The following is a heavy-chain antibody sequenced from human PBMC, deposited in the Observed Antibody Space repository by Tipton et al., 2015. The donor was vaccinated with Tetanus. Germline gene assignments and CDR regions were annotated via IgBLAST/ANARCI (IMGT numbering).Heavy chain of an antibody. D-gene: IGHD1-14*01. CDR1: GFTLSTYW. CDR2: IYPDDSRT. V-gene: IGHV5-51*01. J-gene: IGHJ4*02. CDR3: ASRRTTTALSYYLDT. Sequence: QSGAAVKKPGESLKISCQGSGFTLSTYWIAWVRQMPGKGLEWMGFIYPDDSRTRLIPSFQGQVTISADKSISTAFLQWNSLKDSDTGRYYRASRRTTTALSYYLDTGGQGTLVTVSS.